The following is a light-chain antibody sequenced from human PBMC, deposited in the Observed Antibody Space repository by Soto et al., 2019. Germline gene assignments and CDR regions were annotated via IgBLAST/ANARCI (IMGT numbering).Light chain of an antibody. J-gene: IGLJ1*01. CDR1: SSDIGGYSY. Sequence: QSVLTQPASVSGSPGQSITISCTGTSSDIGGYSYVSWYQQHPDKVPKLMIFDVSHRPSGVSNRFSGSKSGNTASLTISGLQAEDEADYYCSSYTSSSTYVFGTGTKLTVL. V-gene: IGLV2-14*03. CDR3: SSYTSSSTYV. CDR2: DVS.